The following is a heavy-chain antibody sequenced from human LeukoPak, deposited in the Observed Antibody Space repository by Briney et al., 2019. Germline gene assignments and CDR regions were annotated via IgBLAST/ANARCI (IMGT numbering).Heavy chain of an antibody. V-gene: IGHV4-39*07. CDR1: GVTISSNSYY. D-gene: IGHD3-9*01. Sequence: SETLSLTCAVSGVTISSNSYYWGWIRQPPGKGLEWIVSIYYSGSTYYSPALKSRVTISVDTSKNQFSLKLSSVTAADTAVYYCAREVLRYTHNWFDPWGQGTLVTVSS. CDR3: AREVLRYTHNWFDP. J-gene: IGHJ5*02. CDR2: IYYSGST.